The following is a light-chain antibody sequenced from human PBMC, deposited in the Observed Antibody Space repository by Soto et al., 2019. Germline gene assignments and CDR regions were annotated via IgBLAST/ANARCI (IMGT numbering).Light chain of an antibody. Sequence: EIVFTQSPGTLSLSPGERATLSCSASQSVSSNLAWYQQKPGQAPRLLIYGASTRETGIQARFSGSGSGTEFTLTISSLQSEDFAVYYCQQYNNWTRTFGQGTKVDIK. CDR2: GAS. CDR1: QSVSSN. J-gene: IGKJ1*01. CDR3: QQYNNWTRT. V-gene: IGKV3-15*01.